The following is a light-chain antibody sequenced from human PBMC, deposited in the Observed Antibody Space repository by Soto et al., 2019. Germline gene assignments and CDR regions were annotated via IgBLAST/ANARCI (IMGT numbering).Light chain of an antibody. Sequence: IPLAQVPCRLCPPVLQGVPEPCRASQGISSNLAWCQQRPGKAPKLLIYAASTLQSGVPSRFSGSGSGTNFTLTISSLQPEDFATYYCQQLHSYPLTFGQGTRLEIK. CDR3: QQLHSYPLT. CDR1: QGISSN. CDR2: AAS. V-gene: IGKV1-9*01. J-gene: IGKJ5*01.